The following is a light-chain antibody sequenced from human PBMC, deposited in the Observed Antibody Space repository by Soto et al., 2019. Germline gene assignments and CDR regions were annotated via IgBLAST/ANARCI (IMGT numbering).Light chain of an antibody. Sequence: QAVVAQEPSLSVSPGGTVTLTCGLSSGSVPTSYHPSWYQQTPGQAPRTLIYSTNTRSSGVPDRFSGSILGNKAALTITGAQADDESDYYCVLYMGSGIWVFGGGTKLTVL. J-gene: IGLJ3*02. CDR3: VLYMGSGIWV. V-gene: IGLV8-61*01. CDR2: STN. CDR1: SGSVPTSYH.